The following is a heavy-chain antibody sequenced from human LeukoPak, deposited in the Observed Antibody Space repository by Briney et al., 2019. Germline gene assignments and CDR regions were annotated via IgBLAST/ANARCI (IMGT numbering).Heavy chain of an antibody. Sequence: SETLSLTCTVSGGSISSYYWSWIRQPPGKGLEWIGYIFYSGSTNYNPSLKSRVTISVDTSKTQFSLKLSSVTAADTAVYYCARTTDPHFPTGLGYWGQGTLVTVSS. D-gene: IGHD1-14*01. V-gene: IGHV4-59*01. CDR1: GGSISSYY. J-gene: IGHJ4*02. CDR3: ARTTDPHFPTGLGY. CDR2: IFYSGST.